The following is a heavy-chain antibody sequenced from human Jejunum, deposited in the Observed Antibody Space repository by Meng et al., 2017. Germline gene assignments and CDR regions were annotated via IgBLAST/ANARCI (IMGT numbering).Heavy chain of an antibody. CDR1: GASISDNNW. J-gene: IGHJ5*02. CDR2: IHHTGNI. CDR3: ARDLLGPAIAATGWFDP. D-gene: IGHD6-13*01. V-gene: IGHV4-4*02. Sequence: GPLQEAGPGLAKPSGPLSLTCAVSGASISDNNWWSWVRQAPGKGLEWIGEIHHTGNINYNPSLKSRVTMSLDKPKNQFSLEVTSVTAADTAVYYCARDLLGPAIAATGWFDPWGQGTLVTVFS.